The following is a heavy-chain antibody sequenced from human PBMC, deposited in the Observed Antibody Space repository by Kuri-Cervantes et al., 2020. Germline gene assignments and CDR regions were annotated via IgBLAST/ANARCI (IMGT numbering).Heavy chain of an antibody. CDR2: INPNSGGT. CDR3: ARVMSVAPAAEFDF. J-gene: IGHJ4*02. D-gene: IGHD2-2*01. Sequence: ASVKVSCKASGYTFTGYYMHWVRQAPGQGLEWMGWINPNSGGTNYAQKFQGRVTITADESTSTAYMELSSLRSEDTAVYSCARVMSVAPAAEFDFWGQGTLVTVSS. V-gene: IGHV1-2*02. CDR1: GYTFTGYY.